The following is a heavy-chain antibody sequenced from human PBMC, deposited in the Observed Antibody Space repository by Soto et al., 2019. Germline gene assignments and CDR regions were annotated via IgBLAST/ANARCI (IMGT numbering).Heavy chain of an antibody. CDR3: AKSNSGSYSFDY. D-gene: IGHD3-10*01. CDR1: GGSISSSSYY. CDR2: IYYTGST. Sequence: SETLSLTCAVSGGSISSSSYYWAWIRQPPGKGLEWIANIYYTGSTYYNPSLGGRVTISIDASKDQFSLKLGSVTAADTAVYYCAKSNSGSYSFDYWGQGTLVTVSS. J-gene: IGHJ4*02. V-gene: IGHV4-39*01.